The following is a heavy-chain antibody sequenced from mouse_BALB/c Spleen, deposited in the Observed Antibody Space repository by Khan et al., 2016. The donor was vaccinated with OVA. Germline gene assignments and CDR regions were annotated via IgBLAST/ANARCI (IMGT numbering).Heavy chain of an antibody. J-gene: IGHJ3*01. V-gene: IGHV1S135*01. CDR3: ARHYYVTRFTY. Sequence: VRLQQSGPELMKPGASVKISCKASGYSFTSYYIHWVKQSHGKSLEWIGYVDPFSGGTTYNQKFKGKATLTVDKSSSTAYIHFSNLTSEDSAVYYCARHYYVTRFTYWGQGTLVTVSA. CDR2: VDPFSGGT. D-gene: IGHD1-2*01. CDR1: GYSFTSYY.